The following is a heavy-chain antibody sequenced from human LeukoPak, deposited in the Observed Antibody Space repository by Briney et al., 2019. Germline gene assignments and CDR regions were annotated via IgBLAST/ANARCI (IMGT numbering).Heavy chain of an antibody. Sequence: GGSLRLSCAASGFTFSSYSMNWVRQAPGKGLEWVSSISSSSSYIYYADSVKSRFTISRDNVKNSLYLQMNSLRAEDTAVYYCARDRWGIVVVPAATHYYYGMDVWGQGTTVTVSS. CDR2: ISSSSSYI. D-gene: IGHD2-2*01. CDR1: GFTFSSYS. CDR3: ARDRWGIVVVPAATHYYYGMDV. J-gene: IGHJ6*02. V-gene: IGHV3-21*01.